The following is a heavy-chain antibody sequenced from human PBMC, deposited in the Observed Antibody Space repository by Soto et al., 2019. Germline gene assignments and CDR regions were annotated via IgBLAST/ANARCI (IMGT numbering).Heavy chain of an antibody. CDR2: IWYDGSNK. CDR3: ARDGYYGSGRYSDY. V-gene: IGHV3-33*01. D-gene: IGHD3-10*01. Sequence: QVQLVESGGGVVQPGRSLRLSCAASGFTFSSYGMHWVRQAPGKGLEWVGVIWYDGSNKYYADSVKGRFTIPRDNSKNTMYLQMNSLRAEDTAVYYCARDGYYGSGRYSDYWGQGTLVTVSS. CDR1: GFTFSSYG. J-gene: IGHJ4*02.